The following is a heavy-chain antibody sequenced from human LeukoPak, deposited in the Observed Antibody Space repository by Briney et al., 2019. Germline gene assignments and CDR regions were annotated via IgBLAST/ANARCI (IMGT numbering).Heavy chain of an antibody. Sequence: GRSLRLSCAAAGFTFSSYAMHWVRQAPGKGLEWVALLSHDGSSEYYADSVKGRFTISRDNSKNTLYLQMNSLRAEDTAVYYCARRGGDMVFDYWGQGTLVTVSS. V-gene: IGHV3-30*01. CDR1: GFTFSSYA. J-gene: IGHJ4*02. CDR3: ARRGGDMVFDY. CDR2: LSHDGSSE. D-gene: IGHD3-16*01.